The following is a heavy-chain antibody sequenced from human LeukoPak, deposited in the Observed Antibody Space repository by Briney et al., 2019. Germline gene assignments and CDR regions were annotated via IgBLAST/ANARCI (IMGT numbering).Heavy chain of an antibody. J-gene: IGHJ5*02. Sequence: GGSLRLSCAASGFTFSSYAMSWVRQAPGKGLEWVSGISGSGGSTYYADSVKGRFTISRDNSKNTLYLQMNSLRAEDTAVYYCAKGVAVTGTSSWFDPWGQGTPVTFSS. CDR1: GFTFSSYA. CDR3: AKGVAVTGTSSWFDP. CDR2: ISGSGGST. V-gene: IGHV3-23*01. D-gene: IGHD6-19*01.